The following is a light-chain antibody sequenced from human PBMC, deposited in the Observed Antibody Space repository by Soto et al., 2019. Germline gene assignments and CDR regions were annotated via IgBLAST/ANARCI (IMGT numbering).Light chain of an antibody. CDR3: SSYTSSSTRRAVV. CDR1: SSDVGGYNY. J-gene: IGLJ2*01. V-gene: IGLV2-14*01. Sequence: QSALTQPASVSGSPGQSITISCTGTSSDVGGYNYVSWYQQHPGKAPKLMIYEVSNRPSGVSNRFSGSKSGNTASLTISGLQAEDEADYYCSSYTSSSTRRAVVFGGGTKVTVL. CDR2: EVS.